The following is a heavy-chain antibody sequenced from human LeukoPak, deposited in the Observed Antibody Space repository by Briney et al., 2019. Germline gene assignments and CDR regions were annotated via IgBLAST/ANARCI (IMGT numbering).Heavy chain of an antibody. CDR1: GGSFSGYY. J-gene: IGHJ4*02. CDR3: ARAEDY. Sequence: SETLSLTCTVYGGSFSGYYWSWIRQPPGKGLEWIGEINHSGSTNYNPSLKSRVTISVDTSKNQFSLKLSSVTAADTAVYYCARAEDYWGQGTLVTVSS. V-gene: IGHV4-34*01. CDR2: INHSGST.